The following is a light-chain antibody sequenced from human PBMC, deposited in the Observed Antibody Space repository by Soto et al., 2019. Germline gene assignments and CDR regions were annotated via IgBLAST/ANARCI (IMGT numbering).Light chain of an antibody. Sequence: DIQMTQSPSTLSASVGDRVTITCRASQTITTWLAWYQQKPGKAPNLLIYDASSLESGVPSRFSGSGSGTDFTLTITSLQPDDSATYYCHEYFTYSRTFGQGTKVEIK. CDR1: QTITTW. CDR2: DAS. CDR3: HEYFTYSRT. V-gene: IGKV1-5*01. J-gene: IGKJ1*01.